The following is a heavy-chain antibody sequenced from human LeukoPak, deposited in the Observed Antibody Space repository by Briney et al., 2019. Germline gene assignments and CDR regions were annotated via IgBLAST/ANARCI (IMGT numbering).Heavy chain of an antibody. CDR1: GGTFSSYA. CDR3: ARSLYSSSSEVWYFDY. CDR2: IIPIFGTA. V-gene: IGHV1-69*05. J-gene: IGHJ4*02. Sequence: ASVKVSCKASGGTFSSYAISWVRQAPGLGLEWMGGIIPIFGTANYAQKFQGRVTITTDESTSTAYMELSSLRSEDTAVYYCARSLYSSSSEVWYFDYWGQGTLVTVSS. D-gene: IGHD6-6*01.